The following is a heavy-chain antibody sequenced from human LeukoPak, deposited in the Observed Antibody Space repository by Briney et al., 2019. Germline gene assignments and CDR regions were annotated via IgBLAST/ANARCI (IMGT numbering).Heavy chain of an antibody. CDR3: ARPLSTRYCSSTSCSVYYYMDV. CDR1: GGSFSGYY. CDR2: INHSGST. V-gene: IGHV4-34*01. J-gene: IGHJ6*03. D-gene: IGHD2-2*01. Sequence: SETLSLTCAVYGGSFSGYYWSWIRQPPGKGLEWIGEINHSGSTNYNPSLKSRVTISVDTSKNQFSLKLSSVTAADTAVYYCARPLSTRYCSSTSCSVYYYMDVWGKGTTVTVSS.